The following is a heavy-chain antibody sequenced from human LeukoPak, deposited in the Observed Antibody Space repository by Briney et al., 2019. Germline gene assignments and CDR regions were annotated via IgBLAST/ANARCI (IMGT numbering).Heavy chain of an antibody. CDR2: ISIGGDT. J-gene: IGHJ3*02. Sequence: GGSLRLSCAASGFTFSSYAMSWVRQAPGKGLEWVSAISIGGDTYCPGSVKGRFTISRENAKNSFYLQMNNLRVGDTAIYYCARAHVGAGLAFDIWGQGTMVTVSS. CDR1: GFTFSSYA. V-gene: IGHV3-13*01. D-gene: IGHD1-26*01. CDR3: ARAHVGAGLAFDI.